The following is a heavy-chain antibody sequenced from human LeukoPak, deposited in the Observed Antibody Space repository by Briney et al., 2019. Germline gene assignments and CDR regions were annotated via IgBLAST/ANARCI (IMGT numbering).Heavy chain of an antibody. CDR3: ARRTYSAAYWKHFDY. Sequence: SETLSLTCTVSGGSISSSSDYWGWIRQAPGKGLEWIGSIYYHENTYYNSSLKSRVTISVDTSKNQFSLKLNSVTAADTAVYFCARRTYSAAYWKHFDYWGQGTLVTVPS. J-gene: IGHJ4*02. CDR2: IYYHENT. V-gene: IGHV4-39*01. CDR1: GGSISSSSDY. D-gene: IGHD1-1*01.